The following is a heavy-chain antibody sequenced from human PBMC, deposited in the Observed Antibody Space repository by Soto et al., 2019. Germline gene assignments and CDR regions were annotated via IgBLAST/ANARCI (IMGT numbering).Heavy chain of an antibody. J-gene: IGHJ6*02. CDR2: ISYDGSNK. CDR3: ARKTRGIYYYDGMDV. Sequence: GGSLRLSCAASGFTFSSYGMHWVRQAPGKGLEWVAVISYDGSNKYYADSVKGRFTISRDNSKNTLYLQMNSLRAEDTAVYYCARKTRGIYYYDGMDVWGQGTTVTVSS. V-gene: IGHV3-30*03. CDR1: GFTFSSYG. D-gene: IGHD1-1*01.